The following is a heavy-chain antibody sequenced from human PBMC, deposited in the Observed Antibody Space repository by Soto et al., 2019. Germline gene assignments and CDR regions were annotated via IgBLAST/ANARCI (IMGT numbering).Heavy chain of an antibody. CDR2: INAGNGDT. Sequence: QVQLVQSGAEVKKPGASVKVSCKASGYTFASYAMHWVRQAPGQRLEWMGWINAGNGDTKYSQKLQGRVTITRDTSASTAYMALSILRSDDTAVYYCAGVHLDGFNPYYYGMDVWGQGTTVTVSS. J-gene: IGHJ6*02. CDR1: GYTFASYA. V-gene: IGHV1-3*01. CDR3: AGVHLDGFNPYYYGMDV.